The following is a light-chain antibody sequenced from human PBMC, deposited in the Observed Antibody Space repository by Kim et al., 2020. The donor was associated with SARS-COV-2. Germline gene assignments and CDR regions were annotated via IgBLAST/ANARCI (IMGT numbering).Light chain of an antibody. J-gene: IGKJ2*01. V-gene: IGKV3-20*01. CDR1: QIVSSSY. Sequence: EIVLTQSPGTLSLSPGERATLSCRASQIVSSSYLAWYQQKPGQAPRLLIYATSTRATGIPDRFSGSGSGTDFTLTISGLEPEDFAVYFCHQYAGSPQYSFGQGTKLEI. CDR2: ATS. CDR3: HQYAGSPQYS.